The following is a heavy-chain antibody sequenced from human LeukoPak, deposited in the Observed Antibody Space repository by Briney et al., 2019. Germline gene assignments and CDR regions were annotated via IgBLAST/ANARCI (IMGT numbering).Heavy chain of an antibody. CDR1: SGSISGHY. CDR2: IYTSGIT. D-gene: IGHD1-14*01. J-gene: IGHJ5*02. V-gene: IGHV4-4*09. CDR3: ARQAQDGTDNYSDP. Sequence: SETLSLTYTVSSGSISGHYWSWIRQSPGRGLEWIGNIYTSGITKYNPSLNSRVTISIDTSKNRFSLKVTSMTAADTAIYYCARQAQDGTDNYSDPWGRGILVTVSS.